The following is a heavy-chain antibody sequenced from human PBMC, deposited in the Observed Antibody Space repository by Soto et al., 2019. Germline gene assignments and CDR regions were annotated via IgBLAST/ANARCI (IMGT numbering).Heavy chain of an antibody. CDR3: AKTIVVADNFDY. CDR1: GFTFSSYG. Sequence: PGGSLRLSCAASGFTFSSYGMHWVRQAPGKGLEWVAVIRYEGGNKYYADFVKGRFTISRDNSKNTLYLQMNSPRAEDTAVYYCAKTIVVADNFDYWGQGTLVTVSS. V-gene: IGHV3-33*06. CDR2: IRYEGGNK. D-gene: IGHD6-19*01. J-gene: IGHJ4*02.